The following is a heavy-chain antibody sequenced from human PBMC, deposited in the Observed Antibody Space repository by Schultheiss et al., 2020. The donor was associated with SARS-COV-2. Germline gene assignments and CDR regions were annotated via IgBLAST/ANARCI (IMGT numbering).Heavy chain of an antibody. CDR1: GFSLSTSGVG. V-gene: IGHV2-70*01. CDR3: ARIHYGSGSYYFDY. Sequence: SGPTLVKPTQTLTLTCTFSGFSLSTSGVGVGWIRQPPGKALEWLALIDWDDDKFYSTSLKTRLTISKDTSKNQVVLTMTNMDPVDTATYYCARIHYGSGSYYFDYWGQGTLVTVSS. D-gene: IGHD3-10*01. J-gene: IGHJ4*02. CDR2: IDWDDDK.